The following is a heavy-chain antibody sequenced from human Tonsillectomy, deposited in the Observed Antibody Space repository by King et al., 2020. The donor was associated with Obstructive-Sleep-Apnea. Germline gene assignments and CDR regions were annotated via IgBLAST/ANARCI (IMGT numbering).Heavy chain of an antibody. V-gene: IGHV4-39*07. Sequence: MQLQESGPGLVKPSETLSLTCTVSGGSISSSSYYWGWIRQPPGKGLEWIGSIYYSGSTYYNPSLKSRVTISVDTSKNQFSLKLSSVTAADTAVYYCARDQNPIVVVPAAMMGWRYYYYGMDVWGQGTTVTVSS. D-gene: IGHD2-2*01. J-gene: IGHJ6*02. CDR1: GGSISSSSYY. CDR2: IYYSGST. CDR3: ARDQNPIVVVPAAMMGWRYYYYGMDV.